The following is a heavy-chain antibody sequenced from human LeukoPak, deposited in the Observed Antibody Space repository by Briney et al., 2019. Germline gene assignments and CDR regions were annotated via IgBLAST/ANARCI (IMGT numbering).Heavy chain of an antibody. J-gene: IGHJ6*02. CDR1: GGSFSGYY. Sequence: PSETLSLTCAVYGGSFSGYYWSWIRQPPGKGLEWIGEINHSGSTNYNPSLKSRVTISVDTSKNQFSLKLSSVTAADTAVYYCARVGAYYYDSSGYYHSYCGMDVWGQGTTVTVSS. CDR3: ARVGAYYYDSSGYYHSYCGMDV. V-gene: IGHV4-34*01. D-gene: IGHD3-22*01. CDR2: INHSGST.